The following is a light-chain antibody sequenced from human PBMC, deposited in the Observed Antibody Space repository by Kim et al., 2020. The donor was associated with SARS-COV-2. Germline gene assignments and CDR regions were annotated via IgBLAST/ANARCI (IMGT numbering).Light chain of an antibody. CDR1: SSNIGSNY. V-gene: IGLV1-47*01. J-gene: IGLJ3*02. CDR2: RDN. CDR3: AAWDDSLSGLV. Sequence: QFVLTQPPSASETPGKRVTISCPGSSSNIGSNYVYWYQQLPGTAPKPLIYRDNQRPSGVPDRFSGSKSGTSASLAISVRRSEDEADYYCAAWDDSLSGLVFGGGTQLTVL.